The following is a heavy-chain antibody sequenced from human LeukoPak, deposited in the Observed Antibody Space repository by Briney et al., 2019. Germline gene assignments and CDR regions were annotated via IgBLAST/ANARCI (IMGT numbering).Heavy chain of an antibody. CDR1: GFTFDDYA. CDR2: ISWNSGSI. D-gene: IGHD6-13*01. V-gene: IGHV3-9*01. J-gene: IGHJ3*02. Sequence: GGSLRLSCAASGFTFDDYAMHWVRQAPGKGLEWVSGISWNSGSIGYADSVKGRFTISRDNAKNSLYLQMNSLRAEDTALYYCAKAKRAAAGLNAFDIWGQGTMVTVSP. CDR3: AKAKRAAAGLNAFDI.